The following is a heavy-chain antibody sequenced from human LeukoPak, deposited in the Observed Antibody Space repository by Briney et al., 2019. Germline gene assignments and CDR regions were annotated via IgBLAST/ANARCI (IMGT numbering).Heavy chain of an antibody. V-gene: IGHV3-7*03. CDR3: TRALPHSSSWDLPSDP. Sequence: GSLRLSCAASGFTFRSYLMSWVRQAPGKGLEWVANMKYDGSEKYYVDSVKGRFTISGDNAKNSLYLQMNSLRAEDTAVYYCTRALPHSSSWDLPSDPWGQGTLVTVSS. J-gene: IGHJ5*02. D-gene: IGHD6-13*01. CDR1: GFTFRSYL. CDR2: MKYDGSEK.